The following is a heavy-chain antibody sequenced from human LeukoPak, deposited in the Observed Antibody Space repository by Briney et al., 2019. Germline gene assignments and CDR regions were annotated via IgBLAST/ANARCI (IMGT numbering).Heavy chain of an antibody. CDR2: IYYSGST. D-gene: IGHD5-12*01. J-gene: IGHJ3*02. V-gene: IGHV4-30-4*08. CDR1: GGSVSSGIYY. CDR3: ARSQYSGYGDDAFDI. Sequence: PSETLSLTCTVSGGSVSSGIYYWSWIRQPPGKGLEWIGYIYYSGSTYYNPSLKSRVTISVDTSKNQFSLKLSSVTAADTAVYYCARSQYSGYGDDAFDIWGQGTMVTVSS.